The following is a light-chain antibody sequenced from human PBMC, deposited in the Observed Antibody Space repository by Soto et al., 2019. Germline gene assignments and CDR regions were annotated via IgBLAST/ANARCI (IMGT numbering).Light chain of an antibody. CDR2: WAS. CDR1: QSVLYSSNNKNY. V-gene: IGKV4-1*01. Sequence: DIVMTQSPDSLAVSLGEGATINCKSSQSVLYSSNNKNYLAWYQRKPGQPPKLLIYWASTRESGVPDRFSGSGSGTDFTLTIISLQAEDVSVYYCHQYYSTPWTFGQGTKVEIK. J-gene: IGKJ1*01. CDR3: HQYYSTPWT.